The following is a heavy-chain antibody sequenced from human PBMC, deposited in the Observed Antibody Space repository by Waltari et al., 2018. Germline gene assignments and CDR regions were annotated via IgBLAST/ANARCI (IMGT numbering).Heavy chain of an antibody. CDR2: IYYSGST. Sequence: QLQLQESGPGLVKPSETLSLTCTVSGGSISSSSYYWGWIRQPPGKGLEWIGSIYYSGSTYYIPSLKSRVTISVYTSKNQFSLKLSSVTAADTAVYYCARGFGIVGATPYYFDYWGQGTLVTVSS. J-gene: IGHJ4*02. D-gene: IGHD1-26*01. CDR1: GGSISSSSYY. V-gene: IGHV4-39*07. CDR3: ARGFGIVGATPYYFDY.